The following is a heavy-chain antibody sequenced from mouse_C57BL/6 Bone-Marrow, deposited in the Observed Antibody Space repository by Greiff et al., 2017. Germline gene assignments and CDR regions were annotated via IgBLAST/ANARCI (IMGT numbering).Heavy chain of an antibody. Sequence: QVQLQQSGAELVRPGASVTLSCKASGYTFTDYEMHWVKQTPVHGLEWIGAIDPETGGTAYNQKFKGKAILTADKSSSTAYMELRSLTSEDSAVDYCTRSYGYYRGYYARDYWGQGTSVTVSS. V-gene: IGHV1-15*01. CDR3: TRSYGYYRGYYARDY. CDR2: IDPETGGT. D-gene: IGHD2-3*01. J-gene: IGHJ4*01. CDR1: GYTFTDYE.